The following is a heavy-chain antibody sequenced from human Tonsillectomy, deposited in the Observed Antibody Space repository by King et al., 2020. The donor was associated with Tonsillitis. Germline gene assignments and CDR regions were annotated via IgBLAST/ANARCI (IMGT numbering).Heavy chain of an antibody. CDR3: ARDSNRYSSYYGMDV. Sequence: VQLVESGGGVVQPGRSLRLSCAASGFTFNGYCMHWVRQAPGKGLEWVAFIWYDGSEKYYADSVKGRFTISRDNSNNMVYLQMNSLRVEDTALYYCARDSNRYSSYYGMDVWGQGTTVTVSS. V-gene: IGHV3-33*08. J-gene: IGHJ6*02. D-gene: IGHD2-21*01. CDR1: GFTFNGYC. CDR2: IWYDGSEK.